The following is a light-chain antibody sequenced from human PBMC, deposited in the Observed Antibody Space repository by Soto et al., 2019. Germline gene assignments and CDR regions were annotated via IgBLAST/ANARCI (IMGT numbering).Light chain of an antibody. CDR2: GAS. J-gene: IGKJ1*01. CDR1: QYLSSN. Sequence: EIVMKQSPATLSVSGRQRVTRSCRASQYLSSNLVWYQQKAGQAPRLLIYGASTRATGVPARFSGSGSGTESTFTFSRLLSADPAVYYCQLSASLPRTFAQGTKVDIK. CDR3: QLSASLPRT. V-gene: IGKV3-15*01.